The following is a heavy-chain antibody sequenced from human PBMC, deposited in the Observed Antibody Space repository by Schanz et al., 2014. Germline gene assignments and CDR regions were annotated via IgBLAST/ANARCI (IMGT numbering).Heavy chain of an antibody. V-gene: IGHV3-23*04. Sequence: EVQLAESGGGLVQPGGSLRLSCAASGFIFGSSVMAWVRQAPGKGLEWVSAISGSGGSTYYADSVKGRFTISRDNSKNTLYLQMNSLRAEDTAVYYCAKGRFGELSAFDIWGQGTMVTVSS. J-gene: IGHJ3*02. D-gene: IGHD3-10*01. CDR3: AKGRFGELSAFDI. CDR2: ISGSGGST. CDR1: GFIFGSSV.